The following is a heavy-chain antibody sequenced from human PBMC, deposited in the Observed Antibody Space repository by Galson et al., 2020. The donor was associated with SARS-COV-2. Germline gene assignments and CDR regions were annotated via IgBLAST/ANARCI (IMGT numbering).Heavy chain of an antibody. J-gene: IGHJ4*02. D-gene: IGHD4-17*01. V-gene: IGHV3-30*03. CDR1: GFSFSAFG. Sequence: GGSLRLSCGASGFSFSAFGMHWVRQAPGKGLEWVALILCDGSKEYYADSVKGRFTISRDNSKNTLYLQMNSLRIEDTAVYYCAGHDYGDLGYFDYWGQGTLVTVSS. CDR2: ILCDGSKE. CDR3: AGHDYGDLGYFDY.